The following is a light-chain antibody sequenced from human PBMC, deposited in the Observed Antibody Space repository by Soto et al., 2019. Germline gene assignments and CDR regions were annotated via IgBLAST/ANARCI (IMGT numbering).Light chain of an antibody. Sequence: QSVLTQPPSASGSPGQSVTIPCTGTSSDVGGYNYVSWYQQHPGKAPKLMIYEVSKRPSGVPDRFSGSKSGNTASLTVSGLQAEDEADYYCSSYAGSNNLGVFGGGTKLTVL. CDR3: SSYAGSNNLGV. CDR2: EVS. J-gene: IGLJ3*02. V-gene: IGLV2-8*01. CDR1: SSDVGGYNY.